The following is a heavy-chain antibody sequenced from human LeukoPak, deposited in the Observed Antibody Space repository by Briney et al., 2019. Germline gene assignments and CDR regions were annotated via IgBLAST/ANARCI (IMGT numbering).Heavy chain of an antibody. J-gene: IGHJ5*02. CDR3: ARVYGANPPDA. CDR2: IYYSGKT. V-gene: IGHV4-31*03. Sequence: SQTLSLTCTVSGGSISSGGYYWSWIRQHPGKGLEWIGCIYYSGKTYDSPSLKSRVTISVDTSKNQSSLKLSSVTAADTAVYYCARVYGANPPDAWGQGTLVTVSS. CDR1: GGSISSGGYY. D-gene: IGHD4-17*01.